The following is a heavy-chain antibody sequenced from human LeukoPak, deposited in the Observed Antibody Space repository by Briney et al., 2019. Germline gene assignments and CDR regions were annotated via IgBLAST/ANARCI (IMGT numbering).Heavy chain of an antibody. V-gene: IGHV3-20*04. CDR3: AREFGDTAMVTEAPFGY. CDR2: INWNGGST. CDR1: GFTFDDYG. Sequence: PGGSLRLSCAASGFTFDDYGMSWVRQAPGKGLEWVSGINWNGGSTGYADSVKGRFTISRDNAKNSLYLQMNSLRAEDTALYYCAREFGDTAMVTEAPFGYWGQGTLVTVSS. J-gene: IGHJ4*02. D-gene: IGHD5-18*01.